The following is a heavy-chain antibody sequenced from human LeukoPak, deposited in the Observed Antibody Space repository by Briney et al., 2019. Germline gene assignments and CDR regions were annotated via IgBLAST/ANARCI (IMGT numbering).Heavy chain of an antibody. V-gene: IGHV3-15*01. D-gene: IGHD6-19*01. J-gene: IGHJ3*02. CDR1: GFSFTNAW. CDR2: TKSKTDGGTA. CDR3: TRENRHSSGWYGAFDI. Sequence: GGSLRLSCAASGFSFTNAWMDWVRRAPGKGLEWVGRTKSKTDGGTAHYAAPVKGRFTISRDDSRNTLYLQMNSLKTEDTAVYYCTRENRHSSGWYGAFDIWGQGTMVTVSS.